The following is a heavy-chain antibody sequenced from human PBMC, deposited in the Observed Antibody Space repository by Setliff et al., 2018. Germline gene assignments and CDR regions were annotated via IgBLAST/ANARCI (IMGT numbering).Heavy chain of an antibody. Sequence: LRLSCAASGFSFSSYAVSWVRQAPGKGLEWVSTIFGGDSSTYYADSVRGRFTISRDNSRSTLYLQMNSLRAEDTAIYYCAKAASPLFGILGVEYHFDSWGQGKLVTVSS. CDR2: IFGGDSST. CDR1: GFSFSSYA. J-gene: IGHJ4*02. D-gene: IGHD3-3*01. CDR3: AKAASPLFGILGVEYHFDS. V-gene: IGHV3-23*03.